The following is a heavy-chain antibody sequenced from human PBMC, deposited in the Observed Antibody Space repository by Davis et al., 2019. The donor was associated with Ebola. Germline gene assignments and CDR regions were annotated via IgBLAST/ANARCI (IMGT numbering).Heavy chain of an antibody. Sequence: GESLKLPCAASGFIFSSYSMSWVRQAPGKGLEWVSSISVRSITYHADSVKGRFTISRDNSKNTLYLQMNSLRAEDTAVDYCAKVHPPTTVTTGWFDPWGQGTLVTVSS. D-gene: IGHD4-17*01. J-gene: IGHJ5*02. CDR2: ISVRSIT. V-gene: IGHV3-23*01. CDR3: AKVHPPTTVTTGWFDP. CDR1: GFIFSSYS.